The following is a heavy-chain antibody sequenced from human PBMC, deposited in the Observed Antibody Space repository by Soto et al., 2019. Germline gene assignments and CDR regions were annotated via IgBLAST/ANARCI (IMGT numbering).Heavy chain of an antibody. J-gene: IGHJ4*02. CDR1: GGSISSSNW. CDR2: IYHSGST. Sequence: PSETLSLTCAVSGGSISSSNWWSWVRQPPGKGLEWIGEIYHSGSTNYNPSLKSRVTISVDKSKNQFSLKLSSVTAADTAVYYCATRGAAYYYDSSGYSDYWGQGTLVTVS. CDR3: ATRGAAYYYDSSGYSDY. D-gene: IGHD3-22*01. V-gene: IGHV4-4*02.